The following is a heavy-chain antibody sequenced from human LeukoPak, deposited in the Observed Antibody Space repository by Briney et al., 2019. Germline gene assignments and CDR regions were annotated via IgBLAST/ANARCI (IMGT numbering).Heavy chain of an antibody. CDR1: GGSISSYY. CDR3: ARGHFVAARPKLPYDY. V-gene: IGHV4-59*12. CDR2: IYYSGST. J-gene: IGHJ4*02. Sequence: SETLSLTCTVSGGSISSYYWSWIRQPPGKGLEWIGYIYYSGSTNYNPSLKSQVTISVDTSKNQFSLKLSSVTAADTAVYYCARGHFVAARPKLPYDYWGQGTLVTVSS. D-gene: IGHD6-6*01.